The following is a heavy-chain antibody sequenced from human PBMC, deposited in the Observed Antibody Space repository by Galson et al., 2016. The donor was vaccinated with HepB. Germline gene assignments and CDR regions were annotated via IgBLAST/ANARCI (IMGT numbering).Heavy chain of an antibody. J-gene: IGHJ3*02. Sequence: SVKVSCKASGYTFPSYGLNWVRQAPGQGLEWMGWISTYNGNTNYAQNLQGRLTMTTDTSTSTAHMELRSLRSDDTALYYCARDRTTLTTPALRAFDIWGQGTMVTVSS. D-gene: IGHD1-14*01. CDR1: GYTFPSYG. V-gene: IGHV1-18*01. CDR2: ISTYNGNT. CDR3: ARDRTTLTTPALRAFDI.